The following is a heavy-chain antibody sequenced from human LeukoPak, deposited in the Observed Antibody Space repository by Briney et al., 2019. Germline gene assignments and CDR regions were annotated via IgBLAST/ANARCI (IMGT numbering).Heavy chain of an antibody. CDR2: ISWNSGSM. CDR1: GFTFDDYA. D-gene: IGHD6-13*01. CDR3: AKEGANSWIDY. V-gene: IGHV3-9*01. Sequence: GGSLRLSCAASGFTFDDYAMHWVRQAPGKGLEWVSGISWNSGSMDYADSVKGRFTISRDNSMNTLYMQMNGLRAEDTAVYYCAKEGANSWIDYWGQGTLVTVSS. J-gene: IGHJ4*02.